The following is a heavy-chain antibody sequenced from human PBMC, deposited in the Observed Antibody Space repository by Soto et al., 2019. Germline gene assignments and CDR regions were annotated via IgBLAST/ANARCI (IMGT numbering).Heavy chain of an antibody. CDR2: IYHSGAT. Sequence: SETLSLTCAVSGDSISSSNWWSWVRQAPGKGLEWIGEIYHSGATTYNPSLKSRATISVDPSNNHFSLKMTSVTAADTAVYFYARDLGTGTDYWGRGTLVTVSS. J-gene: IGHJ4*02. CDR1: GDSISSSNW. CDR3: ARDLGTGTDY. V-gene: IGHV4-4*02.